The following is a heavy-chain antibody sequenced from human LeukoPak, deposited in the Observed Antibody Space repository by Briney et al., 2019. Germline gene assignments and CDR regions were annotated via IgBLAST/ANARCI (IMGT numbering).Heavy chain of an antibody. CDR3: ARDAYKRGWYLIS. D-gene: IGHD6-19*01. CDR1: GYPFTNFY. J-gene: IGHJ5*02. CDR2: INPKDGTT. Sequence: ASVKVSCKASGYPFTNFYINWVRQAPGQGLEWVRIINPKDGTTTYAQKFQGRLTMTRDTSTSTVYMELNRLRSDDTAVYYCARDAYKRGWYLISWGQGTLVTVSS. V-gene: IGHV1-46*01.